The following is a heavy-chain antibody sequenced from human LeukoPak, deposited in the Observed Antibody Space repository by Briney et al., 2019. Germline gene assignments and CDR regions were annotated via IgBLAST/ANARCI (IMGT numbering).Heavy chain of an antibody. J-gene: IGHJ1*01. Sequence: SETLSLACTVSGGSISSYYWSWIRQPAGKGLEWIGRIYTSGSTNYNPSLKSRVTMSVDTSKNQFSLKLSSVTAADTAVYYCARTGYCSGGSCSGYFQHWGQGTLVTVSS. CDR2: IYTSGST. D-gene: IGHD2-15*01. CDR3: ARTGYCSGGSCSGYFQH. V-gene: IGHV4-4*07. CDR1: GGSISSYY.